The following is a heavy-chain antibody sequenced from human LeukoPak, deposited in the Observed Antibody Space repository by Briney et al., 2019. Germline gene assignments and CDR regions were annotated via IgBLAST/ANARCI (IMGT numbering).Heavy chain of an antibody. D-gene: IGHD3-9*01. V-gene: IGHV7-4-1*02. CDR1: GYTFTSYA. J-gene: IGHJ3*02. CDR2: INTNTGNP. CDR3: ARDYDILTGLLLDAFDI. Sequence: ASVKVSCKASGYTFTSYAMNWVRQAPGQGLEWMGWINTNTGNPTYAQGFTGRFVFSLDTSVSTAYLQISSLKAEDTAVYYCARDYDILTGLLLDAFDIWGQGTMVTVSS.